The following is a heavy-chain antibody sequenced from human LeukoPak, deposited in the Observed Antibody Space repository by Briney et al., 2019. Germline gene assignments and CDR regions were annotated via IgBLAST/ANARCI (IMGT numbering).Heavy chain of an antibody. Sequence: SETLSLTCTVSGGSITSYYWSWIRQPPGKGLEWIGYMYHSGSTNYNPSLKSRVTISVDTSKNQFSLKLSSVTAADTAVYYCARLDTAWFDPWGQGTLVTVSS. D-gene: IGHD2-21*02. CDR3: ARLDTAWFDP. V-gene: IGHV4-59*08. J-gene: IGHJ5*02. CDR1: GGSITSYY. CDR2: MYHSGST.